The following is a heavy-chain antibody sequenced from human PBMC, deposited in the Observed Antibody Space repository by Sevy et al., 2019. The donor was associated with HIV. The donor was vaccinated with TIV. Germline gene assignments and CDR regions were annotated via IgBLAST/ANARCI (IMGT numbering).Heavy chain of an antibody. CDR3: ARVSMIVVVITDDWGYYFDY. CDR2: IYYGGST. Sequence: SETLSLTCTVSGGSISSSGYYWGWIRQPPGKGLEWIGSIYYGGSTYYNPSLKSRITISVDTSTNHFSLKLSFVTAADTAVYYCARVSMIVVVITDDWGYYFDYWGQGTLVTVSS. J-gene: IGHJ4*02. D-gene: IGHD3-22*01. V-gene: IGHV4-39*02. CDR1: GGSISSSGYY.